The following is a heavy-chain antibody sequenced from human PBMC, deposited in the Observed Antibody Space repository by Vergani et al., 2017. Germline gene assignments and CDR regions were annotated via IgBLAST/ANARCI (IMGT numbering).Heavy chain of an antibody. Sequence: QVQLVESGGGVVQRAGSLRLSCATSGFTLSNYDIQWLRQGPGKELEFVAFIQFDGSNKYYADSVKGRFTLSRDFSKNTLYLQLNSLRTDDTATYYCAKHFRGWGIDYWCQGSQVIVSS. J-gene: IGHJ4*02. CDR3: AKHFRGWGIDY. V-gene: IGHV3-30*02. CDR2: IQFDGSNK. CDR1: GFTLSNYD. D-gene: IGHD3-16*01.